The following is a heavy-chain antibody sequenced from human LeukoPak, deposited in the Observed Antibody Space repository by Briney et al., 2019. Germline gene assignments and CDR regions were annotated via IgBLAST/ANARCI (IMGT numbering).Heavy chain of an antibody. CDR1: GYTLTELS. Sequence: ASVTLSCKVSGYTLTELSMHWVRQAPGKGLEWMGGFDPEDGETIYARKFQGRVTMTEDTSTDTAYMELSSLRSEDTAVYYCATAGKRITIVRGVITSYYFDYWGQGTLVTVSS. CDR3: ATAGKRITIVRGVITSYYFDY. J-gene: IGHJ4*02. V-gene: IGHV1-24*01. D-gene: IGHD3-10*01. CDR2: FDPEDGET.